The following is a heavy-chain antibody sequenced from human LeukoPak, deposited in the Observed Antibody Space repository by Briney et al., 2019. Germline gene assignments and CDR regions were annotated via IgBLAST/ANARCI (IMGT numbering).Heavy chain of an antibody. CDR1: GFTFSNYD. V-gene: IGHV3-48*01. CDR2: ISGSGTTI. CDR3: ARESSGWNENY. Sequence: GGSLRLSCAASGFTFSNYDLNWVRQAPGKGLEWVSCISGSGTTIFYADSVKGRFTISRENVKNSLYLQMNSLRAEDTAVYYCARESSGWNENYWGQGTLVTVSS. D-gene: IGHD1-1*01. J-gene: IGHJ4*02.